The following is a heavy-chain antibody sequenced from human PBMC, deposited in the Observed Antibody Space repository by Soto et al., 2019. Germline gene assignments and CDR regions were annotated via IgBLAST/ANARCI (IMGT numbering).Heavy chain of an antibody. V-gene: IGHV3-23*01. Sequence: LRLSCAASGFTFSSYAMSWVRQAPGKGLEWVSAISGSGGSTYYADSVKGRFTISRDNSKNTLYLQMNSLRAEGTAVYYCAKVGYDFWSGYYFDYWGQGTLVTVSS. CDR1: GFTFSSYA. D-gene: IGHD3-3*01. J-gene: IGHJ4*02. CDR3: AKVGYDFWSGYYFDY. CDR2: ISGSGGST.